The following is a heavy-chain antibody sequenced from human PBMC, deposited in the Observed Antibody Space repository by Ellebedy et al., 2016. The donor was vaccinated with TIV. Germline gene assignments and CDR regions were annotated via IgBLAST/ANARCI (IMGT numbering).Heavy chain of an antibody. J-gene: IGHJ4*02. D-gene: IGHD3-10*01. V-gene: IGHV3-30*04. CDR1: GFTFSRYA. Sequence: GGSLRLXXAASGFTFSRYAIHWVRQAPGKGLYWVAVISSDGGNKYFADSVKGRFTISRDHSKNTLYLQMSSLRPEDTAVYYCARVRGYYGSGSYHPLDYWGQGTLVTVSS. CDR3: ARVRGYYGSGSYHPLDY. CDR2: ISSDGGNK.